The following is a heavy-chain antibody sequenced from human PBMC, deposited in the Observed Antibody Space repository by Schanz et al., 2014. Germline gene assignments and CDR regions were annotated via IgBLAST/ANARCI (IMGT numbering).Heavy chain of an antibody. V-gene: IGHV1-18*01. CDR2: ISGYNGDT. Sequence: QVQLVQSGVEVKRPGASVRVSCKASGYSFTDYAIHWVRQAPGQGLEWMGWISGYNGDTNYAPKFQDRVTMTTDTSTGITTLELRNLKSDDTAGYYCVRDAGWAFGGYHDMDVWGQGTSVIVSS. CDR3: VRDAGWAFGGYHDMDV. J-gene: IGHJ6*02. D-gene: IGHD3-10*01. CDR1: GYSFTDYA.